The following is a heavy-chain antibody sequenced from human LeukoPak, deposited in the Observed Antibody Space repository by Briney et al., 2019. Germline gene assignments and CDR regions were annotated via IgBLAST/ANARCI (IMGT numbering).Heavy chain of an antibody. CDR1: GFTFSSYA. Sequence: GGSLRLSCAAPGFTFSSYAMSWVRQSPGKGREWVSAISGSGGSTYSADSVKGRFTISRDNSKNTLYLQMSSLRPEDTAVYYCACKYYDILTGYYSFDYWGQGTLVTVSS. D-gene: IGHD3-9*01. CDR3: ACKYYDILTGYYSFDY. V-gene: IGHV3-23*01. J-gene: IGHJ4*02. CDR2: ISGSGGST.